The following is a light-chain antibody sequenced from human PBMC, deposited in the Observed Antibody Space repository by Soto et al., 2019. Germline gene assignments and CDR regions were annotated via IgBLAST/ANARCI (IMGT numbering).Light chain of an antibody. Sequence: DIQMTQFPYTLSASVGDRVTITCRASQSIGTWLAWYQQKPGEAPKLLIYKASNLESGVPSRFSGSGSGTEFTLTITSLQPDDFGVYYCQQYKSSSTFGQGTKVDIK. CDR1: QSIGTW. CDR3: QQYKSSST. V-gene: IGKV1-5*03. CDR2: KAS. J-gene: IGKJ1*01.